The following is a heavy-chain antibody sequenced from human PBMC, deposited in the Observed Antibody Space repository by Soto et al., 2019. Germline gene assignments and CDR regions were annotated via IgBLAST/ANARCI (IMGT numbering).Heavy chain of an antibody. CDR2: ISGSGGST. CDR3: AKDPGASSDWHGGLY. CDR1: GFTFSSYA. J-gene: IGHJ4*02. Sequence: EVQLLESGGGLVQPGGSLRLSCAASGFTFSSYAMSWVRQAPGKGLEWVSAISGSGGSTYYADSVKGRFTISSDNSKNTLYLQMTSLRAEDTAVYYCAKDPGASSDWHGGLYWGQGTLVTVSS. V-gene: IGHV3-23*01. D-gene: IGHD6-19*01.